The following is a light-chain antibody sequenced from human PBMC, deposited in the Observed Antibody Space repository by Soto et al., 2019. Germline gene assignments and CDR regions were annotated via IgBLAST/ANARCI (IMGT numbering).Light chain of an antibody. CDR2: DVS. Sequence: QSVLTQPASVSGSPGQSITISCTGTSSDVGRYNYVSWYQQYPGKAPKLMIYDVSGRPSGVSDRFSGSKSGNTASLTISGLQAEDEADYYCNSYTGTSARYVFGTGTKVPVL. CDR1: SSDVGRYNY. V-gene: IGLV2-14*03. CDR3: NSYTGTSARYV. J-gene: IGLJ1*01.